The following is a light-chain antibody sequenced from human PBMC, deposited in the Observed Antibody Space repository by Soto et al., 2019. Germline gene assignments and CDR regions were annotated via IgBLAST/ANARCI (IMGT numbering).Light chain of an antibody. Sequence: AMTQSPATLSVSPGERATLSCRASQGVSSKLAWYQQKHGQAPRLLIYDASTRATGIPARFSGSGSGTELTITISSLKSEDFEVYYCQQFKNWPRTFGQGTKVDIK. CDR3: QQFKNWPRT. CDR2: DAS. CDR1: QGVSSK. J-gene: IGKJ1*01. V-gene: IGKV3-15*01.